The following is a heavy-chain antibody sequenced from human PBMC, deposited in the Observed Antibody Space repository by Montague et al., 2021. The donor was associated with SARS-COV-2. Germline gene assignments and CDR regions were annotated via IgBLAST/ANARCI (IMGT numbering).Heavy chain of an antibody. CDR2: MYYDGSP. CDR1: GGSISIYY. V-gene: IGHV4-59*01. CDR3: ATDYGSGSYFDY. Sequence: SETLSLTCTVSGGSISIYYWSWIRQPPGKGLEWIGYMYYDGSPKYNPSLRGRVTISVDKSENQCSLKLSSVTAADTAVYYCATDYGSGSYFDYWGQGSLVTVSS. J-gene: IGHJ4*02. D-gene: IGHD3-10*01.